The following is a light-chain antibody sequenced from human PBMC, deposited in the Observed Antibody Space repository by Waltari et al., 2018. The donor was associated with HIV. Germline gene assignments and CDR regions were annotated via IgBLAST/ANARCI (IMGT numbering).Light chain of an antibody. CDR3: SSYAGSNNVL. J-gene: IGLJ2*01. CDR2: EVT. V-gene: IGLV2-8*01. Sequence: QSALTQPPSASGSPGQSVAISCTGTSSDVGGYNSVFWYQQPPGKAPKLMIYEVTKRPSGVPDRFSGSKSGNTASLTVSGLQAEDEADYYCSSYAGSNNVLFGGGTKLTVL. CDR1: SSDVGGYNS.